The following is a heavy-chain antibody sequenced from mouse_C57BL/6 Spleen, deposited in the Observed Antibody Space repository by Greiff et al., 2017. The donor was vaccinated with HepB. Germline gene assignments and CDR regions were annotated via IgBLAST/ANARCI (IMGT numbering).Heavy chain of an antibody. CDR2: IHPSDSDT. J-gene: IGHJ3*01. Sequence: VKLQQPGAELVKPGASVKVSCKASGYTFTSYWMHWVKQRPGQGLEWIGRIHPSDSDTNYNQKFKGKATLTVDKSSSTAYMQLSSLTSEDSAVYYCAMYGYYVGFAYWGQGTLVTVSA. V-gene: IGHV1-74*01. CDR1: GYTFTSYW. D-gene: IGHD2-3*01. CDR3: AMYGYYVGFAY.